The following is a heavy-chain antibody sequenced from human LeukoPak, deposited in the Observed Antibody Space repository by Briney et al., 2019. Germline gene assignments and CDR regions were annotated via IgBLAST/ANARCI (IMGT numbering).Heavy chain of an antibody. D-gene: IGHD6-6*01. J-gene: IGHJ6*03. Sequence: GGPLRLSCTVNGDTFSNNAMHWVRQAPGKGLEWVAVISYDGSDQRYADSVKGRFTISRDQSESTHFLQMNSLRPEDTAGYYCARDGAARLLRYYYYLDVWGKGTTVTVSS. CDR2: ISYDGSDQ. CDR3: ARDGAARLLRYYYYLDV. V-gene: IGHV3-30*04. CDR1: GDTFSNNA.